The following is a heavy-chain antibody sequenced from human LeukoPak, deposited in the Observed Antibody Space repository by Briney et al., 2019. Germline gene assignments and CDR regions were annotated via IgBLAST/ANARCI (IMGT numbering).Heavy chain of an antibody. CDR2: TYYRSTWYN. V-gene: IGHV6-1*01. J-gene: IGHJ5*02. D-gene: IGHD2-2*01. CDR1: GDSVSSNSVT. Sequence: SQTLSLTCAISGDSVSSNSVTWYWIRQSRSRGLEWLGRTYYRSTWYNDYAVSVRGRITVNPDTSKNQFSLHLNSVTPEDTAVYYCARRLTQYDCFDPWGQGILVTVSS. CDR3: ARRLTQYDCFDP.